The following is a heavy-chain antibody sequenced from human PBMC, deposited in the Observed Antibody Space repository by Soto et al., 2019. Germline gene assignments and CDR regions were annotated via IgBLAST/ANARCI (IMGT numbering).Heavy chain of an antibody. Sequence: PSETLSLTCTVSGGSISSSSYYWGWIRHPPGKGLEWIGSIYYSGSTYYNPSLKSRVTISVDTSKNQFSLKLSSVTAADTAVYYCARGASSITMVRGVIRWFDPWGQGTLVTVSS. V-gene: IGHV4-39*01. CDR1: GGSISSSSYY. CDR2: IYYSGST. CDR3: ARGASSITMVRGVIRWFDP. D-gene: IGHD3-10*01. J-gene: IGHJ5*02.